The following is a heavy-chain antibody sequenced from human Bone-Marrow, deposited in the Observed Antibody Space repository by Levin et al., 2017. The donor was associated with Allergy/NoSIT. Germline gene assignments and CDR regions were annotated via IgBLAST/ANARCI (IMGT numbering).Heavy chain of an antibody. V-gene: IGHV3-74*01. D-gene: IGHD5-24*01. CDR2: INTDGSNR. J-gene: IGHJ4*02. Sequence: LSLTCAASGFTFNTFWMHWVRQIPGQGLVWVSHINTDGSNRQYMDSVKGRFTISRDNAKSTVHLQMNSLRAEDTAVYYCVRGGYNRDIDFWGRGTLVTVSS. CDR1: GFTFNTFW. CDR3: VRGGYNRDIDF.